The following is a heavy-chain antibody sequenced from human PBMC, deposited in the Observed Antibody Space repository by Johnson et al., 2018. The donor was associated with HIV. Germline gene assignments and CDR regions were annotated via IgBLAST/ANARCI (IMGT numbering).Heavy chain of an antibody. CDR2: ISYDGSNK. Sequence: QVQLVESGGGVVQPGRSLRLSCAASGFTFSSYAMHWVRQAPGTGLEWVAVISYDGSNKYYADSVKGRFTISRDNSKNTLYLQMNSLRAEDTAVYYCARGGGYSIAAPSDAFDIWGQGTMVTVSS. D-gene: IGHD6-6*01. CDR1: GFTFSSYA. V-gene: IGHV3-30-3*01. CDR3: ARGGGYSIAAPSDAFDI. J-gene: IGHJ3*02.